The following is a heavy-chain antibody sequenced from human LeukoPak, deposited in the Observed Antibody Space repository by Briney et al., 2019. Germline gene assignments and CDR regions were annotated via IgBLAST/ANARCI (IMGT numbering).Heavy chain of an antibody. Sequence: PSETLSLTCAVSGGSISGTNSWNWVRQPPGKGLEWIGEVFQSGNTNYNPSLKSRVTISVDKSKNHFSLRLTSLTAADTAVYYCANYGVVLATYGSPSPFVYWGQGTLVTVSS. CDR2: VFQSGNT. V-gene: IGHV4-4*02. D-gene: IGHD3-16*01. CDR1: GGSISGTNS. J-gene: IGHJ4*02. CDR3: ANYGVVLATYGSPSPFVY.